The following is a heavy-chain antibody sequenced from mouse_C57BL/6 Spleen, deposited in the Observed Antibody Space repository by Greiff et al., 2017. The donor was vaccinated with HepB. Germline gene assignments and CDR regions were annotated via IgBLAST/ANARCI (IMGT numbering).Heavy chain of an antibody. Sequence: VQLQQSGPELVKPGASVKISCKASGYAFSSSWMNWVKQRPGKGLEWIGRIYPGDGDTNYNGKFKGKATRTADKSSSTAYMQLSSLTSEDSAVYFCARDHYSNLQFAYWGQGTLVTVSA. J-gene: IGHJ3*01. D-gene: IGHD2-5*01. V-gene: IGHV1-82*01. CDR3: ARDHYSNLQFAY. CDR2: IYPGDGDT. CDR1: GYAFSSSW.